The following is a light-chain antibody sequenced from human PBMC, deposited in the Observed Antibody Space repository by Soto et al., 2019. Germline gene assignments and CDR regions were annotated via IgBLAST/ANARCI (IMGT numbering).Light chain of an antibody. V-gene: IGKV1-39*02. CDR1: QSISTY. CDR2: AAS. J-gene: IGKJ4*01. CDR3: HQRSSWPLT. Sequence: DIQLTQSPSFLSASVGDTVTITCRASQSISTYLNWCQQKPGKAPKLLIYAASNLYSGVPSTFSGSGSGTDFTLTITNLQPEDFATYDCHQRSSWPLTFGGGTKVEI.